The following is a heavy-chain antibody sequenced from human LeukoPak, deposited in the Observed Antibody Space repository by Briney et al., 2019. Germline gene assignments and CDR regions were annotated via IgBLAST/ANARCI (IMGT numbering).Heavy chain of an antibody. CDR2: ISGDGGST. Sequence: GGSLRLSCAASGFTFDDYAMHWVREAPGKGLEWVSLISGDGGSTYYADSVKGRFPISRDNSKNSLYLQMNSLRTEDTALYYCAKDMVRGVISGMDVWGQGTTVTVSS. D-gene: IGHD3-10*01. J-gene: IGHJ6*02. CDR1: GFTFDDYA. V-gene: IGHV3-43*02. CDR3: AKDMVRGVISGMDV.